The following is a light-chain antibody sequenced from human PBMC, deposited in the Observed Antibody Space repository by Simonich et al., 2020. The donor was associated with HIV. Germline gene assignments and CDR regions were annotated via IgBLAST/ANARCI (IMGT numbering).Light chain of an antibody. CDR2: GAS. J-gene: IGKJ2*01. CDR1: QSVASN. Sequence: EIVMTQSPATLSVSPGERATLSCRVSQSVASNLAWYQHKLGQSPRLLIYGASNRATCIPDRFSGSGFGSQFTLTISSMQSGDFAVYYCQQYGSSPPYTFGQGTKLEIK. V-gene: IGKV3-15*01. CDR3: QQYGSSPPYT.